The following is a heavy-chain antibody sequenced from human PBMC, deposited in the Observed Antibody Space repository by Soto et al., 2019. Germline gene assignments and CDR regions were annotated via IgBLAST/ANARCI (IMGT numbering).Heavy chain of an antibody. Sequence: GASVKVSCKASGYTFTSYGISWVRQAPGQGLEWMGWISAYNGNTNYAQKLQGRVTMTTDTSTSTAYMELRSLRSDDTAVYYCARLHYYGSGSFGYYYYYGMDVWGQGTTVTVSS. CDR1: GYTFTSYG. V-gene: IGHV1-18*01. J-gene: IGHJ6*02. CDR2: ISAYNGNT. D-gene: IGHD3-10*01. CDR3: ARLHYYGSGSFGYYYYYGMDV.